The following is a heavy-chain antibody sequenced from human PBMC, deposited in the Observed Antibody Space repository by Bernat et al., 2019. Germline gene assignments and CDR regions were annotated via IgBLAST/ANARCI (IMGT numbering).Heavy chain of an antibody. CDR2: IYYSGNT. J-gene: IGHJ4*02. CDR1: GGSISSSSHY. D-gene: IGHD4-17*01. Sequence: QLQLQESGPGLVKPSETLSLSCTVSGGSISSSSHYWGWIRQPPGKGLEWIGAIYYSGNTYYNPSLKSRITISVDTSKNQFSLKLSSVTAAETAVYYCADRDYARGLDYWGQGTLVTVSS. V-gene: IGHV4-39*01. CDR3: ADRDYARGLDY.